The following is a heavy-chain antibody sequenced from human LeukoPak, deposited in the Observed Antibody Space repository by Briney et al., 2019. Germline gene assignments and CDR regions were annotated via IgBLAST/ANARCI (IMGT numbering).Heavy chain of an antibody. J-gene: IGHJ4*02. V-gene: IGHV3-23*01. D-gene: IGHD6-13*01. CDR3: TKDRRGPAAGTWYFDS. CDR1: GFTFSSTT. Sequence: PGGSLRLPCVASGFTFSSTTMGWARQAPGRGLEWVSSITAIDGRTYYADSVRGRFTISRDNSKNTVYLQLNSLRAGDTAIYYCTKDRRGPAAGTWYFDSWGQGTLVTVSS. CDR2: ITAIDGRT.